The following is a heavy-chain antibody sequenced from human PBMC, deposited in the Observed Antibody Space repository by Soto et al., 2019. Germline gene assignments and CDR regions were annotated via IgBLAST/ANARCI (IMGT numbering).Heavy chain of an antibody. J-gene: IGHJ3*02. CDR2: IYYSGST. D-gene: IGHD1-7*01. Sequence: QVQLQESGPGLVKPSQTLSLTCTVSGGSISSGGYYWSWIRQHPGKGLEWIGYIYYSGSTYYNPSLKSRVTISVDRSKNQFSLKLNSVTAADTAVYYCARSMSSCNWNSGYGFDIWGQGTMVTVSS. V-gene: IGHV4-31*03. CDR3: ARSMSSCNWNSGYGFDI. CDR1: GGSISSGGYY.